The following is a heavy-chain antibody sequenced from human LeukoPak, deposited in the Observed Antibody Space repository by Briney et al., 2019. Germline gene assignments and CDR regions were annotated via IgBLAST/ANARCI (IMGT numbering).Heavy chain of an antibody. V-gene: IGHV1-18*01. J-gene: IGHJ3*02. CDR2: ISAYNGNT. CDR1: GYTFTSFG. Sequence: ASVKVSCKASGYTFTSFGFSWVRQAPGQRLEWMGWISAYNGNTNYAQKFQGRVTMTTDTSTDTAHLELRSLRSGDTAVYWCARSAWDNRGAFDIWGQGTMVTVSS. D-gene: IGHD3-10*01. CDR3: ARSAWDNRGAFDI.